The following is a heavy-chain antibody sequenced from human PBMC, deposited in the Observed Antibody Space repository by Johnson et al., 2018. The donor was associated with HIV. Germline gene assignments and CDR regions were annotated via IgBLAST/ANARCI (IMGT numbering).Heavy chain of an antibody. CDR2: ISYDGSNQ. V-gene: IGHV3-30*04. CDR3: AKAQDYVWGSPGAFDI. D-gene: IGHD3-16*01. J-gene: IGHJ3*02. CDR1: GFTFSSYA. Sequence: QVQLVESGGGVVQPGRSLRLSSTASGFTFSSYAMHWVRQAPGKGLEWVAVISYDGSNQYYADSVKVRFTISRDNAKNSLFLQMNSLRAEDTALYYCAKAQDYVWGSPGAFDIWGQGTMVTVSS.